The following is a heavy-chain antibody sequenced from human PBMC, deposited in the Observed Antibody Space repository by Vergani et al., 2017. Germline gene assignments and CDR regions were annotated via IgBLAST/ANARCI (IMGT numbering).Heavy chain of an antibody. CDR2: INHSGST. Sequence: QVQLQQWGAGLLKPSETLSLTCAVYGGSFSGYYWSWIRQPPGKGLEWIGEINHSGSTNYNTSLKSRVTISVDTSKNQFSLKLSSVTAADTAVYYCARRDSSGWYGSFFYWGQGTLVTGSS. V-gene: IGHV4-34*01. D-gene: IGHD6-19*01. J-gene: IGHJ4*02. CDR3: ARRDSSGWYGSFFY. CDR1: GGSFSGYY.